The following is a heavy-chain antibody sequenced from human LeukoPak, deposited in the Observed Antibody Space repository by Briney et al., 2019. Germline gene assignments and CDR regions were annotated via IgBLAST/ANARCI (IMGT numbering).Heavy chain of an antibody. CDR3: AREPVPGTGY. CDR1: GFTVSSNY. CDR2: IFTGGTT. D-gene: IGHD6-19*01. J-gene: IGHJ4*02. Sequence: GGSLRLSCAASGFTVSSNYMSWVRQAPGKGLEWVSVIFTGGTTYYADSVKGRFTISRDNSKNTLYLQMNSLRAEDTAVYYCAREPVPGTGYWGLGTLVAVSS. V-gene: IGHV3-66*01.